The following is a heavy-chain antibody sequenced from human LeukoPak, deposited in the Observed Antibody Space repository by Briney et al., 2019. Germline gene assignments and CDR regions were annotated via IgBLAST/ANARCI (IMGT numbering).Heavy chain of an antibody. CDR3: VRVRVATMGPPDY. CDR2: ISGSGGRT. Sequence: GGSLRLSCAASGFTFSSFALSWVRQAPGKGLEWISGISGSGGRTDYADSVKGRLTISRGNSKNTLYLQMNSLSAEDTAVYYCVRVRVATMGPPDYWGQGTLVTVSS. V-gene: IGHV3-23*01. D-gene: IGHD5-12*01. J-gene: IGHJ4*02. CDR1: GFTFSSFA.